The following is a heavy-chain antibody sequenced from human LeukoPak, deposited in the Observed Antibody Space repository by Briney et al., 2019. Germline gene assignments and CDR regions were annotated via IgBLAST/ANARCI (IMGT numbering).Heavy chain of an antibody. D-gene: IGHD2-2*01. V-gene: IGHV4-59*08. CDR1: GGSISSYY. J-gene: IGHJ4*02. CDR3: ARLGSVAMPFDY. CDR2: SYYSGST. Sequence: SETLSLTCTVSGGSISSYYWSWIRQPPGKGLEWIGYSYYSGSTNYNPSLKSRVTISVDTSKNQFSLNLSSVTAADTAVYYCARLGSVAMPFDYWGQGTLVTVSS.